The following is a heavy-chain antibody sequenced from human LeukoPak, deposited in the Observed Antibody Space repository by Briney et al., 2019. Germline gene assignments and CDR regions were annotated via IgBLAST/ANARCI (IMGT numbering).Heavy chain of an antibody. CDR1: GFTFSSYG. Sequence: GRSLRLSCAASGFTFSSYGMHWVRQAPGKGLEWVAVIWYDGSNKYYADSVKGRFTISRDNSKNTLYLQMNSLRAEDTAVYYCASHHPQFRYFDYWGQGTLVTVSS. V-gene: IGHV3-33*01. J-gene: IGHJ4*02. CDR3: ASHHPQFRYFDY. CDR2: IWYDGSNK.